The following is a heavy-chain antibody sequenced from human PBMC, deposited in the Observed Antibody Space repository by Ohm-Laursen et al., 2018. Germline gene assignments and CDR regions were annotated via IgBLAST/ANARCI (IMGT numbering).Heavy chain of an antibody. D-gene: IGHD3-22*01. CDR3: AKDDSSGYTSHFDY. J-gene: IGHJ4*02. CDR2: MSYDGIRK. Sequence: SLRLSCTASGFSFSNYGMHWVRQAPGKGLEWVALMSYDGIRKYYADSVKGRFTISRDNSKNTLYLQMSSLKPEDTAFYFCAKDDSSGYTSHFDYWGQGTPVTVSS. V-gene: IGHV3-30*18. CDR1: GFSFSNYG.